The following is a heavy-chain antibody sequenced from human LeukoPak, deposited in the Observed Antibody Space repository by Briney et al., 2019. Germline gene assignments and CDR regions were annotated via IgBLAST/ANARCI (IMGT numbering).Heavy chain of an antibody. CDR2: IIPIFGTA. V-gene: IGHV1-69*05. CDR1: GGTFSSYA. D-gene: IGHD3-22*01. J-gene: IGHJ4*02. Sequence: AVKVSCKASGGTFSSYAISWVRQAPGQGLEWMGRIIPIFGTANYAQRFQGRVTITTDESTSTAYMELSSLRSEDTAVYYCARDREYYYDSSGYYYHDYWGQGTLVTVSS. CDR3: ARDREYYYDSSGYYYHDY.